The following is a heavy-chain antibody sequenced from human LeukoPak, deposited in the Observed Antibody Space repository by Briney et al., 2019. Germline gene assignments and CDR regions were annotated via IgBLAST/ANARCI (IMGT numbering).Heavy chain of an antibody. J-gene: IGHJ4*02. D-gene: IGHD7-27*01. CDR2: IKSKTDGATI. CDR3: ATDGPSPWGLRYFDF. Sequence: TGGSLRLSCAASGFTFSNAWMSWVRQAPGKRLEWVGRIKSKTDGATIEYAAPVKGRFTISRDDSKNMVYLQMNSMKTEDTAVYYCATDGPSPWGLRYFDFWGQGTLVTVSS. V-gene: IGHV3-15*01. CDR1: GFTFSNAW.